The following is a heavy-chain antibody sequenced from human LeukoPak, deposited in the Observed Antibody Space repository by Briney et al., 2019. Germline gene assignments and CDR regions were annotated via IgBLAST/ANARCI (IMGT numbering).Heavy chain of an antibody. J-gene: IGHJ4*02. CDR3: AKDQGVIAVAGLDY. V-gene: IGHV3-30*18. D-gene: IGHD6-19*01. Sequence: GGSLRLSLAAPGFTFSSYGMHWVRQAPGKGLGWLAVISYDGSNKYYADSVKGRFTISRDISKNTLYLQMNSLRAEDTAVYYCAKDQGVIAVAGLDYWGQGTLVTVSS. CDR1: GFTFSSYG. CDR2: ISYDGSNK.